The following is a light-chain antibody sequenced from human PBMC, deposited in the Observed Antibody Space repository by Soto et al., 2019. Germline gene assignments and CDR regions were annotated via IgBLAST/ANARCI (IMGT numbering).Light chain of an antibody. CDR2: KAS. J-gene: IGKJ1*01. CDR1: QTVSSW. CDR3: QHYNSYSGT. Sequence: TQSRSTLSVTVVDRVTIPCLASQTVSSWLAWYQQKPGKAPKLLIYKASTLKRGVPSRVSGSGSGTEFTLTISSLQPDDFATYYCQHYNSYSGTFGQGTKVDTK. V-gene: IGKV1-5*03.